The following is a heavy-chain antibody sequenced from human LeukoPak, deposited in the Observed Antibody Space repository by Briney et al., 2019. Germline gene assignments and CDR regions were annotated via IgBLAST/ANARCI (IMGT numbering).Heavy chain of an antibody. Sequence: SQTLSLTCTVSGGSISSGDYYWSWIRQPPGKGLEWIGYIYYSGSTYYNPSLKSRATISVDTSKNQFSLKLSSVTAADTAVYYCARGEDYGDTFDYWGQGTLVTVSS. CDR1: GGSISSGDYY. V-gene: IGHV4-30-4*01. D-gene: IGHD4-17*01. CDR2: IYYSGST. CDR3: ARGEDYGDTFDY. J-gene: IGHJ4*02.